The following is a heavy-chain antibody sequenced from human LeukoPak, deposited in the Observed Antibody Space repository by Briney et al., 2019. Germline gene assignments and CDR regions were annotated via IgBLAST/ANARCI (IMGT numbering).Heavy chain of an antibody. D-gene: IGHD2-21*02. CDR3: ARETAIYYFMGV. CDR2: IFYSGST. V-gene: IGHV4-31*03. CDR1: GGSISAGGYY. Sequence: SQTLSPTCTVSGGSISAGGYYWTWIRQHPGKGLEWIGYIFYSGSTSYNPSLKSRVTISVDTSKDQFSLKLSSVTAADTAVYYCARETAIYYFMGVWGKGTTVTVSS. J-gene: IGHJ6*03.